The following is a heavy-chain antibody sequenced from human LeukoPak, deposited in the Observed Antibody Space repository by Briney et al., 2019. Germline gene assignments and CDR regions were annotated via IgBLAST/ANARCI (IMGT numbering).Heavy chain of an antibody. CDR2: IYYSGST. D-gene: IGHD3-10*01. CDR3: ARGQIILKLLWFGELPRIYFDY. CDR1: GGSISSGGYY. J-gene: IGHJ4*02. V-gene: IGHV4-31*03. Sequence: SETLSLTCTVSGGSISSGGYYWSWIRQHPGKGLEWIGYIYYSGSTYYNPSLKSRVTISVDTSKNQFSLKLSSVTAADTDVYYCARGQIILKLLWFGELPRIYFDYWGQGTLVTVSS.